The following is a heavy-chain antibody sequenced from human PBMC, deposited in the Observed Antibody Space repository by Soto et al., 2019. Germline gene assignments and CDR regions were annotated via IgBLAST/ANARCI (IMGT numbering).Heavy chain of an antibody. Sequence: QVPLVQSGAEVKKPGASVKVSCKASGHTFTSYAMHWVRQAPGQRLEWMGWINAGNGNTKYSQKFQGRVTITMDTSASTAYMELSSLRSEDTAVYYCARDFSWFGELIASDCWGQGTLVTVSS. D-gene: IGHD3-10*01. CDR1: GHTFTSYA. CDR3: ARDFSWFGELIASDC. J-gene: IGHJ4*02. V-gene: IGHV1-3*01. CDR2: INAGNGNT.